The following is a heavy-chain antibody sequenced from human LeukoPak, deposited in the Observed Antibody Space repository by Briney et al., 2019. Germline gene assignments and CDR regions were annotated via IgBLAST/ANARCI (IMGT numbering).Heavy chain of an antibody. Sequence: GGSLRLSCVASAFIFSDHHFHWVRQSPDKGLEWVALIGSDGTKKYYEDSVQGRFTVSRENSKNTLFLQMISLRADDTAVYFCARQMTSTRLFDAWGQGTLVTVS. CDR1: AFIFSDHH. V-gene: IGHV3-30*04. J-gene: IGHJ4*02. CDR2: IGSDGTKK. D-gene: IGHD5/OR15-5a*01. CDR3: ARQMTSTRLFDA.